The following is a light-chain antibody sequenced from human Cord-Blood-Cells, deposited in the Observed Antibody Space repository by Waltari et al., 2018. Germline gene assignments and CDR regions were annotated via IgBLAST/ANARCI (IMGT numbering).Light chain of an antibody. V-gene: IGLV3-1*01. Sequence: SYELTQLPSVSVSPGQTASIPCSGDTSGEKYACWYQQKPSQSPVLVIYQDSKRPSGIPERFSGSNSGNTATLTISGTQAMDEADYYCQAWDSSTVVFGGGTKLTVL. J-gene: IGLJ2*01. CDR3: QAWDSSTVV. CDR2: QDS. CDR1: TSGEKY.